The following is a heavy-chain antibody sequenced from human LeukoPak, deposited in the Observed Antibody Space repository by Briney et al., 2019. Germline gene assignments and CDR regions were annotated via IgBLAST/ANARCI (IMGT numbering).Heavy chain of an antibody. V-gene: IGHV1-69*04. J-gene: IGHJ3*02. CDR3: ARGRAYCGGDCYSGGAFDI. CDR1: EGTFSSYA. Sequence: SVKVSCKASEGTFSSYAISWVRQAPGQGLEWMGRIIPILGIANYAQKFQGRVTITADKSTSTAYMELSSLRSEDTAVYYCARGRAYCGGDCYSGGAFDIWGQGTMVTVSS. D-gene: IGHD2-21*02. CDR2: IIPILGIA.